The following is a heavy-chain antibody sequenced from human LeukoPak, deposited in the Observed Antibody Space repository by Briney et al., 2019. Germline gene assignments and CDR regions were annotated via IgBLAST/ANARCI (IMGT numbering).Heavy chain of an antibody. J-gene: IGHJ4*02. D-gene: IGHD3-10*01. Sequence: ASVKVSCKASGGTFSSYAISWVRQAPGQGLEWMGRIIPILGIANYAQEFQGRVTITADKSTSTAYMELSSLRSEDTAVYYCARAYYGSGSYYNVVTHFDYWGQGTLVTVSS. CDR1: GGTFSSYA. V-gene: IGHV1-69*04. CDR3: ARAYYGSGSYYNVVTHFDY. CDR2: IIPILGIA.